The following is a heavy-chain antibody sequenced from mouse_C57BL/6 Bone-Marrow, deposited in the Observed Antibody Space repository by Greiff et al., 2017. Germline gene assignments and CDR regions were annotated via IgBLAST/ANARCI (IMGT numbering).Heavy chain of an antibody. D-gene: IGHD1-1*01. CDR3: ARGGLLRFLFDY. Sequence: VQLQQPGAELVKPGASVKLSCKASGYTFTSYWMHWVKQRPGQGLEWIGMIHPTSGSTNYNEKFKSKATLTVDKSSSTAYMQRSSLTSEDSAVYYCARGGLLRFLFDYWGQGTTLTVSS. CDR2: IHPTSGST. V-gene: IGHV1-64*01. CDR1: GYTFTSYW. J-gene: IGHJ2*01.